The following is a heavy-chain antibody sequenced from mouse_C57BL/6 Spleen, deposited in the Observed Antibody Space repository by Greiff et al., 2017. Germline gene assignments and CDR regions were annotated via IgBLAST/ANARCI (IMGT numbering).Heavy chain of an antibody. D-gene: IGHD1-1*01. CDR3: ARYNYGSPYAMDY. CDR1: GYAFSSSW. Sequence: VQLVESGPELVKPGASVKISCKASGYAFSSSWMNWVKQRPGKGLEWIGRIYPGDGDTNYNGKFKGKATLTADKSSSTAYMQLSSLTSEDSAVYFCARYNYGSPYAMDYWGQGTSVTVSS. J-gene: IGHJ4*01. CDR2: IYPGDGDT. V-gene: IGHV1-82*01.